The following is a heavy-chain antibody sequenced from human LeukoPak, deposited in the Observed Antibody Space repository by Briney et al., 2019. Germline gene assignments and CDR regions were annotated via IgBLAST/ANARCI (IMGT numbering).Heavy chain of an antibody. CDR2: YIPMFGTA. V-gene: IGHV1-69*13. D-gene: IGHD1-26*01. J-gene: IGHJ4*02. CDR1: GGTFSRYA. CDR3: AGASSKWELSF. Sequence: SVKVSCKASGGTFSRYAISWVRQPPGQGLEWMGGYIPMFGTANYAQNFQNRVTITADESTSTFSMEVSSLRPEDTAVYFCAGASSKWELSFWGQGTLVTVSS.